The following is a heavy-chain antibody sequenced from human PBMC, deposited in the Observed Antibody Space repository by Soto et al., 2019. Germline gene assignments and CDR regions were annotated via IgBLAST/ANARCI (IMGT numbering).Heavy chain of an antibody. Sequence: GESLKISCKGSGYTFTDYWIGWVRQLPGKGLEWMGIIHPGDSDARYSPSFQGQVTISVDKSISTAYLQWSSLKASDTAMYYCAKSTIGVAGHFDYWGQGTLVTVSS. CDR1: GYTFTDYW. CDR2: IHPGDSDA. CDR3: AKSTIGVAGHFDY. J-gene: IGHJ4*02. V-gene: IGHV5-51*01. D-gene: IGHD6-19*01.